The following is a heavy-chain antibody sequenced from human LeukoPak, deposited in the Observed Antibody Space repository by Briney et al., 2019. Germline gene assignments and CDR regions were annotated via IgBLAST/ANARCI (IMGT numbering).Heavy chain of an antibody. CDR3: ASEGYSYGGAFDT. V-gene: IGHV4-59*01. J-gene: IGHJ3*02. D-gene: IGHD5-18*01. CDR1: GVSISSYY. Sequence: SETLSLTCTVSGVSISSYYWTWIRQPPGKGLEWIGYIYGSTNYNPSLKSRVTISVDTSKNQFSLKLSSMTAADTAVYYCASEGYSYGGAFDTWGQGTMVTVSS. CDR2: IYGST.